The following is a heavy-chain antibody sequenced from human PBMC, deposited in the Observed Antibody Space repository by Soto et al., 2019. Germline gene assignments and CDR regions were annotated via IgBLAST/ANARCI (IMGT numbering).Heavy chain of an antibody. CDR2: IYHSGSS. CDR3: VRDSRYFTDGGCSIMRDAFDV. J-gene: IGHJ3*01. V-gene: IGHV4-4*02. Sequence: QVQLQESCPGLVNPSGTLSLTCTVSGFSVKSKKWWRWVRQSPGKSLERIGEIYHSGSSYNNSYFSGRVTISMDKSKKQISLIMTSVSAAYTAVYFCVRDSRYFTDGGCSIMRDAFDVWGQGKLVTVSS. D-gene: IGHD2-8*01. CDR1: GFSVKSKKW.